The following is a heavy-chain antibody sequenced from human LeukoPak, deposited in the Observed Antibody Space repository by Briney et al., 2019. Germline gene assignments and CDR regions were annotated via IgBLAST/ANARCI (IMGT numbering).Heavy chain of an antibody. D-gene: IGHD6-19*01. Sequence: GASVTVSFKASGGTFSSYAISWVRQAPGQGLEWMGRIIPILGIANYAQKFQGRVTITADKSTSTAYMELSSLRSEDTAVYYCARAEEAAGFYYYYGMDVWGQGTTVTVSS. CDR1: GGTFSSYA. CDR3: ARAEEAAGFYYYYGMDV. CDR2: IIPILGIA. V-gene: IGHV1-69*04. J-gene: IGHJ6*02.